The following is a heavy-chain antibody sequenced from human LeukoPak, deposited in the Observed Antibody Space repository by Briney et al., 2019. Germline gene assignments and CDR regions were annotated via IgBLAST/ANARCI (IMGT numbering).Heavy chain of an antibody. CDR2: IIPIFGTA. J-gene: IGHJ4*02. D-gene: IGHD3-3*01. V-gene: IGHV1-69*05. CDR3: ARGSDDFWSGYSPSY. Sequence: SVKVSCKASGGTFSSYAISWVRQAPGQGLEWMGRIIPIFGTANYAQKFQGRVTITTDESTSTAYMELSSLRSDDTAVYYCARGSDDFWSGYSPSYWGQGTLVTVSS. CDR1: GGTFSSYA.